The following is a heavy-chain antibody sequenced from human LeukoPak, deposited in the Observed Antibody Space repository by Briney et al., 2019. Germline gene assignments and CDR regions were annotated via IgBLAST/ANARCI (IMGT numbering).Heavy chain of an antibody. CDR2: IYYSGST. CDR1: GGSISSYY. J-gene: IGHJ6*02. V-gene: IGHV4-59*01. CDR3: ARENEYYYYGMDV. Sequence: SETLSLTCTVSGGSISSYYWSWIRQPPGKGLEWIGYIYYSGSTNYNPSLKSRVTISVDTSKNQFSLKLSSVTAADTAVYYCARENEYYYYGMDVWGQGTTVTVSS. D-gene: IGHD1-1*01.